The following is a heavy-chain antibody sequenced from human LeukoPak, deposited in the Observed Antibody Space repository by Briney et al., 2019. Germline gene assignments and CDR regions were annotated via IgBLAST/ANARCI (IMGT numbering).Heavy chain of an antibody. D-gene: IGHD4/OR15-4a*01. CDR1: GDSISSSSYY. CDR2: IHYAGST. J-gene: IGHJ2*01. V-gene: IGHV4-39*02. Sequence: KSSETLSFTCNVSGDSISSSSYYWSWIRVPPGKGLELIGSIHYAGSTYYNPSLKSRVTLSVDTSTNHFSLDIKSVTAADTAMYYCARGRRIVVLPGRGYFDLWGRGTLVTVSS. CDR3: ARGRRIVVLPGRGYFDL.